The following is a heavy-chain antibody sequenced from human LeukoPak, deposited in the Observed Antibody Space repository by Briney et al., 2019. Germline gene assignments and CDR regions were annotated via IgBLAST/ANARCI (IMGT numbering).Heavy chain of an antibody. J-gene: IGHJ4*02. D-gene: IGHD4-17*01. CDR1: GGSISSSTYY. CDR2: INHSGST. Sequence: SETLSLTCTVSGGSISSSTYYWSWIRQPPGKGLEWIGEINHSGSTNYNPSLKSRVTISVDTSKNQFSLKLSSVTAADTAVYYCARDSTVTTFDYWGQGTLVTVSS. CDR3: ARDSTVTTFDY. V-gene: IGHV4-39*07.